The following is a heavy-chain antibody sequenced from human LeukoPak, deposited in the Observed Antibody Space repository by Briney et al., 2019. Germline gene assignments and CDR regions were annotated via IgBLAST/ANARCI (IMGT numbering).Heavy chain of an antibody. D-gene: IGHD1-14*01. J-gene: IGHJ4*02. CDR3: AKDSSGTGLTYYFDY. CDR2: TWYDGSNK. CDR1: GFTFSSYG. Sequence: GRSLRLSCAASGFTFSSYGMHWVRQAPGKGLEWVAVTWYDGSNKYYADSVKGRFTISRDNSKNTLYLQMNSLRAEDTAVYYCAKDSSGTGLTYYFDYWGQGTLVTVSS. V-gene: IGHV3-33*06.